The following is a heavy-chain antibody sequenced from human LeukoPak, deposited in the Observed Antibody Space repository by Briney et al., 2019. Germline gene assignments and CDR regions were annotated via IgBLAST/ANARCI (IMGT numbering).Heavy chain of an antibody. Sequence: SETLSLTCAVSGYSFSSGYYWGWIRQPPGKGLEWIGNIYHSGSTYYNPSLKSRVTISLDTSKNQFSLKLSSVTAADTAVYYCATNYGSGSYYILVYWGQGTLVTVSS. CDR2: IYHSGST. J-gene: IGHJ4*02. CDR1: GYSFSSGYY. CDR3: ATNYGSGSYYILVY. V-gene: IGHV4-38-2*01. D-gene: IGHD3-10*01.